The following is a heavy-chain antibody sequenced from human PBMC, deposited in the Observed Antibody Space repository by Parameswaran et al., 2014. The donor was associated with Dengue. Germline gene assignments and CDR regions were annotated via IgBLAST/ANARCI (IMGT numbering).Heavy chain of an antibody. V-gene: IGHV4-30-2*01. CDR3: ARSGTVVLTYDY. CDR2: IYHSGST. J-gene: IGHJ4*02. D-gene: IGHD4-23*01. Sequence: PGKGLEWIGYIYHSGSTYYNPSLKSRVTISVDRSKNQFSLKLSSVTAADTAVYYCARSGTVVLTYDYWGQGTLVTVSS.